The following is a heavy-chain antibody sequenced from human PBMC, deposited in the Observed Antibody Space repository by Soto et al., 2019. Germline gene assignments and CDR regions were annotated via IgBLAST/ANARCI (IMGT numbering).Heavy chain of an antibody. V-gene: IGHV3-23*01. CDR2: IGGSGSSA. Sequence: EGQLLESGGGLVQPGGSLRLSCVASGFTFKNFAMTWVRQAPGKGMEWVSAIGGSGSSANYADSVKGRFTVSRDDSKSTLYLQMSGLRVDDTGLYYCAKDAVAYNGEWDWFDLWGQGTLVTVSS. J-gene: IGHJ5*02. CDR3: AKDAVAYNGEWDWFDL. CDR1: GFTFKNFA. D-gene: IGHD3-10*01.